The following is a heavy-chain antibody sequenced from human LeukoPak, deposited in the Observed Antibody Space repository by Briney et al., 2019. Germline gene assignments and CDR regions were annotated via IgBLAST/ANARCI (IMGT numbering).Heavy chain of an antibody. Sequence: SETLSLTCAVYGGSISGFYYTWIRQPPGKGLEWIGEIDHSGDTNYNPSLKSRAIVSVDPSKRQFSLKLTSVTAADAAVYYCARGSPFQEWGQGTLVTVSS. CDR1: GGSISGFY. V-gene: IGHV4-34*01. CDR2: IDHSGDT. CDR3: ARGSPFQE. J-gene: IGHJ1*01.